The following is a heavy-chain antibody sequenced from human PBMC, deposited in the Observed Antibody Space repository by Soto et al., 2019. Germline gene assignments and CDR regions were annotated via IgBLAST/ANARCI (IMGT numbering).Heavy chain of an antibody. Sequence: PGGCLRLSCAASGFTFDDYAMHWVRQVPGKGLEWVSGINWNSGSIGYGDSVKGRFAISRDNAKNSLHLQMNSLSAEDTAFYYCVKDESINWYSGHFRHWGQGTLVTVSS. V-gene: IGHV3-9*01. CDR3: VKDESINWYSGHFRH. D-gene: IGHD6-13*01. CDR1: GFTFDDYA. CDR2: INWNSGSI. J-gene: IGHJ1*01.